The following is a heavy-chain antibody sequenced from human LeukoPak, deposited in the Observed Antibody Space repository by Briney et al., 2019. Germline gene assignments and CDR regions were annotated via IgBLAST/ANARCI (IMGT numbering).Heavy chain of an antibody. CDR3: ARVGYYDSSGYRSFDY. CDR2: ISSSSSYI. CDR1: GFPFSSYS. V-gene: IGHV3-21*01. Sequence: GGSLRLSCAASGFPFSSYSMNWVRQAPGKGLEWVSSISSSSSYIYYADSVKGRFTISRDNAKNSLYLQMNSLRAEDTAVYYCARVGYYDSSGYRSFDYWGQGTLVTVSS. J-gene: IGHJ4*02. D-gene: IGHD3-22*01.